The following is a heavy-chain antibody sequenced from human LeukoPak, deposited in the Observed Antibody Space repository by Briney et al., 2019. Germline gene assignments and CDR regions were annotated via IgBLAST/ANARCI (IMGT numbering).Heavy chain of an antibody. J-gene: IGHJ4*02. D-gene: IGHD4-17*01. CDR1: GFTFSDYY. Sequence: GGSLRLSCAASGFTFSDYYMSWVRQAPGKGLEWVSYISRTSTFTNYADSVKGRFTISRNNAENSLYLQMNSLRAEDTAVYFCVRVGLDDGDYVDYWGQGSLVTVSS. CDR2: ISRTSTFT. CDR3: VRVGLDDGDYVDY. V-gene: IGHV3-11*05.